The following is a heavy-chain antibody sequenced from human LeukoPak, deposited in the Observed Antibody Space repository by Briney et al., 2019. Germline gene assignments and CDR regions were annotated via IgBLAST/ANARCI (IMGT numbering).Heavy chain of an antibody. J-gene: IGHJ4*02. CDR1: SGSISSSNW. Sequence: PSGTLSLTCTVSSGSISSSNWWSWVRPPPGKGLEWIGEIYHSGSTNYNPSLESRVPILLDKSKNQFSLKLSSVTAADTAVYYCSRGPHPSEDPGRVGFEYWGQGVLVTVSS. CDR2: IYHSGST. CDR3: SRGPHPSEDPGRVGFEY. V-gene: IGHV4-4*02. D-gene: IGHD1-26*01.